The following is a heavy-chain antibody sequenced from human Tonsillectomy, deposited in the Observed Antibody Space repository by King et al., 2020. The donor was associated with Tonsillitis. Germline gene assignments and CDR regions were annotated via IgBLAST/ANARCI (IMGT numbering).Heavy chain of an antibody. D-gene: IGHD3-22*01. CDR1: GFTFSSYS. Sequence: QLVQSGGGLVKPGGSLRLSCAASGFTFSSYSMNWVRQAPGQGLEWVSSISSSSSYIYYADSVKGRFTISRDNAKNSLYLQLNSLRAEDTAVYYCAATYYYDSSGYYSDYWGQGTLVTVSS. J-gene: IGHJ4*02. CDR2: ISSSSSYI. CDR3: AATYYYDSSGYYSDY. V-gene: IGHV3-21*01.